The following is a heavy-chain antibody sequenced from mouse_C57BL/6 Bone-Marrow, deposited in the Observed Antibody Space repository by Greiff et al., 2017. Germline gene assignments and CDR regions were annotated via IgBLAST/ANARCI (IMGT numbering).Heavy chain of an antibody. J-gene: IGHJ3*01. V-gene: IGHV14-2*01. Sequence: EVQLQQSGAELVKPGASVKLSCTASGFNIKDYYMHWVKQRTEQGLEWIGRIDPEDGETKYAPNFQGKATITADTSSNTAYLQISSLTSEDTAVYYCAREVAWFAYWGQGTRVTVSA. CDR3: AREVAWFAY. CDR1: GFNIKDYY. CDR2: IDPEDGET.